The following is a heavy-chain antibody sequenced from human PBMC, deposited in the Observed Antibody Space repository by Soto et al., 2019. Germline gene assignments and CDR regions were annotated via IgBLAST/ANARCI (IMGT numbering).Heavy chain of an antibody. Sequence: QLQLQESGPGLVKPSETLSLTCTVSGGSISSSGYYWGWIRQPPGKGLEWIGNIYYSGSTNYNPSLKSRVTISVDTSKNQSALKVSSVTAADTAVYYCARRSYYGSGSIFDYWGQGTLVTVSS. V-gene: IGHV4-39*01. CDR3: ARRSYYGSGSIFDY. D-gene: IGHD3-10*01. J-gene: IGHJ4*02. CDR2: IYYSGST. CDR1: GGSISSSGYY.